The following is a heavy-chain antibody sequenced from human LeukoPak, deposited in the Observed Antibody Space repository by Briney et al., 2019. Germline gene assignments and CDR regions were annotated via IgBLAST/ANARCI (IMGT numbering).Heavy chain of an antibody. Sequence: GESLKIACRCSVYSFTRYWIAGVGQMPGKGLEWMGIIYPGNSNTGSSPSFQGQVIISADKSISTAYLQWSSLKASDTAMYYCARSRVVAATGENYYYYMDVWGKGTTVTVSS. CDR1: VYSFTRYW. V-gene: IGHV5-51*01. J-gene: IGHJ6*03. CDR2: IYPGNSNT. D-gene: IGHD2-15*01. CDR3: ARSRVVAATGENYYYYMDV.